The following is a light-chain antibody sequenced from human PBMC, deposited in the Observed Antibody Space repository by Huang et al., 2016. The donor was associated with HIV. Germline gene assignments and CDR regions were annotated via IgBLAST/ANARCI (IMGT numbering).Light chain of an antibody. J-gene: IGKJ1*01. CDR2: DAS. CDR3: QQRSNWPRT. CDR1: QSVSSY. Sequence: EIVLTQSPATLSLSPGERATLSCRASQSVSSYFAWYQHKPGQAPRLLIYDASSRATGIPARFSGSGSGTDFTLTISSLEPEDFAVYYCQQRSNWPRTFGQGTKVEIK. V-gene: IGKV3-11*01.